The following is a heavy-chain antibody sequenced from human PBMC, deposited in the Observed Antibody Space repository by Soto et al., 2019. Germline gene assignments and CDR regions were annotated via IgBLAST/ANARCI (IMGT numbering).Heavy chain of an antibody. J-gene: IGHJ5*02. CDR3: ARDLSSGGGWFDP. Sequence: EVQLVESGGGLVQPGGSLRLSCAASGFTVSSNYMSWVRQAPGKGLEWVSVIYSGGSTYYADSVKGRFTISRDNSKNALYLQMNSRRAEDTAVYCCARDLSSGGGWFDPWGQGTLVTVSS. V-gene: IGHV3-66*01. D-gene: IGHD6-19*01. CDR1: GFTVSSNY. CDR2: IYSGGST.